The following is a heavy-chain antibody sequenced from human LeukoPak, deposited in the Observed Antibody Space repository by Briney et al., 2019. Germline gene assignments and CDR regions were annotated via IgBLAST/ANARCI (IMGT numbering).Heavy chain of an antibody. CDR2: FYDTRSP. D-gene: IGHD3-10*01. CDR1: GGSISLYY. J-gene: IGHJ4*02. Sequence: SETLSLTCTVSGGSISLYYWSWIRRPPGKGLEWIGYFYDTRSPKYNPSLERRVTISVDMSRNQFSLNLTSVTAADTAVYYCARGRGSLTYWGQGTLATVSS. V-gene: IGHV4-59*01. CDR3: ARGRGSLTY.